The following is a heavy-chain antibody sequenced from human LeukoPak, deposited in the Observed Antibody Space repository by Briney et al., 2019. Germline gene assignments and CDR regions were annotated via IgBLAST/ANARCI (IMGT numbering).Heavy chain of an antibody. D-gene: IGHD3-22*01. J-gene: IGHJ4*02. CDR3: ARGIDYYDTYYFDY. V-gene: IGHV1-2*02. CDR1: GYTXTGYY. CDR2: INPNSGGT. Sequence: ASVKVSCKASGYTXTGYYMHWVRQAPGQGLEWMGWINPNSGGTNYAQKFQGRVTMTRDTSISTAYMELSRLRSDDTAVYYCARGIDYYDTYYFDYWGQGTLVTVSS.